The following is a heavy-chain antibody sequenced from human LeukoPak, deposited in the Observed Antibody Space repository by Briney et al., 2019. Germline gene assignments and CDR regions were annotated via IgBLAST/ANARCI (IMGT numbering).Heavy chain of an antibody. CDR1: GGSISSGSYY. V-gene: IGHV4-61*02. D-gene: IGHD3-22*01. CDR3: ARSYYYDSSFFDY. CDR2: IYTSGST. Sequence: SETLSLTCTVSGGSISSGSYYWSWIRHLAGKGLEWIGRIYTSGSTNYNPSLKSRVTISIDTSKNQFSLKLSSVTAADTAVYYCARSYYYDSSFFDYWGQGTLVTVSS. J-gene: IGHJ4*02.